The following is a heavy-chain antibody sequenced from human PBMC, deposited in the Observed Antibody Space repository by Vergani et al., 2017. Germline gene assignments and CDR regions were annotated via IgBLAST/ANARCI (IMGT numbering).Heavy chain of an antibody. CDR3: ARVGSAFDI. J-gene: IGHJ3*02. D-gene: IGHD3-16*01. Sequence: EVQLVESGGVVVQPGGSLRLSCAASGFTFDDYTMHWVRQAPGKGLEWVSYISSSGSTIYYADSVKGRFTISRDNAKNSLYLQMNSLRAEDTAVYYCARVGSAFDIWGQGTMVTVSS. CDR2: ISSSGSTI. V-gene: IGHV3-48*04. CDR1: GFTFDDYT.